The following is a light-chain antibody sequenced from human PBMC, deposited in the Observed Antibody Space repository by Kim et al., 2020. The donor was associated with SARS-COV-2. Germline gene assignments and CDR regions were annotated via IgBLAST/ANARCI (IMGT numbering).Light chain of an antibody. J-gene: IGKJ1*01. CDR1: QSVGSSY. CDR3: QHYGTSPWT. CDR2: GAS. Sequence: SPGERATLSCRASQSVGSSYLAWYQQKPGQAPRLLIYGASSRATGIPDRFSGSGSGTDFTLTISRLEPEDFAVYYCQHYGTSPWTFGQGTKVDIK. V-gene: IGKV3-20*01.